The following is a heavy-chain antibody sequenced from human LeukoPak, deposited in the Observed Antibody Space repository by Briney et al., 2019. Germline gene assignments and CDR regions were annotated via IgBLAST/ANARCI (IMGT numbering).Heavy chain of an antibody. J-gene: IGHJ4*02. CDR3: ASSYSSSWINY. CDR2: IYSGGST. CDR1: GFTVSSNY. D-gene: IGHD6-13*01. Sequence: GGSLRLSCAASGFTVSSNYMSWVRQAPGKGLEWVSVIYSGGSTYYADSVKGRFTISRDNSKNTLYLQMNSLRAEDTAVYYCASSYSSSWINYWGQGTLVTVSP. V-gene: IGHV3-53*01.